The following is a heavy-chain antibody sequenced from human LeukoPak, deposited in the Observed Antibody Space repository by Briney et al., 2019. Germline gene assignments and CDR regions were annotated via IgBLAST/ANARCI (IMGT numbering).Heavy chain of an antibody. CDR3: AIDSRAVALVSTVFVY. CDR2: FHREDGET. V-gene: IGHV1-24*01. CDR1: GDSLTRIT. Sequence: ASVNVSCKVSGDSLTRITVHWVRRAPGKGLEWMGGFHREDGETVNAQRFQGRVTMTEDTSTDTAYMELSSLRSEDTAVYYCAIDSRAVALVSTVFVYWGQGTLVTVSS. J-gene: IGHJ4*02. D-gene: IGHD4-17*01.